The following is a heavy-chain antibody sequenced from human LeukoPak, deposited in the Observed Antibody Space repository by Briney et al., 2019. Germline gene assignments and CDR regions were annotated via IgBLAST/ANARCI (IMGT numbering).Heavy chain of an antibody. D-gene: IGHD6-13*01. Sequence: GGSLRLSCAASGFTFSAYWMSRVRQAPGEGLEWVANIKPDGSEISYVDSVKGRFTISRDNAKNLLYLQMDSLRAEDTAVYYCAREAPWYGQHYYFDYWGQGTLVSVSS. J-gene: IGHJ4*02. V-gene: IGHV3-7*01. CDR2: IKPDGSEI. CDR1: GFTFSAYW. CDR3: AREAPWYGQHYYFDY.